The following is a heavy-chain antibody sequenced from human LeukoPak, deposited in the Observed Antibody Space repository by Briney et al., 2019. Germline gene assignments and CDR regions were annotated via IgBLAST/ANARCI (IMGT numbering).Heavy chain of an antibody. CDR3: ARADTYYDFWSGYYEGGAFDI. Sequence: GGSLRLSCAVSGFTSSNYAMRWVRQAPGKGLEWVSSLSGDGGDTYYADSVKGRFTISRDNSKNTLYLQMNSLRAEDTAVYYCARADTYYDFWSGYYEGGAFDIWGQGTMVTVSS. CDR2: LSGDGGDT. CDR1: GFTSSNYA. V-gene: IGHV3-23*01. D-gene: IGHD3-3*01. J-gene: IGHJ3*02.